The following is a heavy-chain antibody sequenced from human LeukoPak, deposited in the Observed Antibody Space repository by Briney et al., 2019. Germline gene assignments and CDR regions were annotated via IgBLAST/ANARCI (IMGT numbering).Heavy chain of an antibody. V-gene: IGHV4-30-2*01. CDR3: ARHEGLGYYFYGMDV. J-gene: IGHJ6*02. Sequence: SETLSLTCAVSGGSISSGGYSWSWIRQPPGKGLEWIGYIYHSGSTYYNPSLKSRVTISVDTSKNQFSLKLSSVTAADTAVYYCARHEGLGYYFYGMDVWGQGTTVTVSS. CDR1: GGSISSGGYS. D-gene: IGHD6-13*01. CDR2: IYHSGST.